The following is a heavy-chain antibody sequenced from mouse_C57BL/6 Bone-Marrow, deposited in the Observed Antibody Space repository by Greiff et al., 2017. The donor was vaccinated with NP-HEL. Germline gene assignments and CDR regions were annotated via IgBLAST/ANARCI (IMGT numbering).Heavy chain of an antibody. CDR3: AGPYYYGSSPWFAY. J-gene: IGHJ3*01. CDR1: GYSFTSYY. Sequence: QVQLQQSGPELVKPGASVKISCKASGYSFTSYYIHWVKQRPGQGLEWIGWIYPGSGNTKYNEKFKGKATLTADTASSTAYMQLSSLTSEDSAVYYCAGPYYYGSSPWFAYWGQGTLVTVSA. V-gene: IGHV1-66*01. CDR2: IYPGSGNT. D-gene: IGHD1-1*01.